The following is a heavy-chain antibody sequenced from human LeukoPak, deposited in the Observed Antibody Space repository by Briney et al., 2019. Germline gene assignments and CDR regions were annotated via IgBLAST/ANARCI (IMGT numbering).Heavy chain of an antibody. CDR3: AGHDYCDSSGYPDN. CDR2: IYYSGST. CDR1: GGSISSSSYY. Sequence: PSETLSLTCTVSGGSISSSSYYWGWIRQPPGTGLEWIGSIYYSGSTYYNPSLKSRVTISVDTSKNQFSLKLSSVTAADTAVYYCAGHDYCDSSGYPDNWGQGTLVTVSS. D-gene: IGHD3-22*01. J-gene: IGHJ4*02. V-gene: IGHV4-39*01.